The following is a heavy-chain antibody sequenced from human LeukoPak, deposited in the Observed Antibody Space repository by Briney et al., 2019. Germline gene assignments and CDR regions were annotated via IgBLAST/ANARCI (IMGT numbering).Heavy chain of an antibody. CDR3: ARGPTTVTTTGRFGY. CDR2: IYYSGST. J-gene: IGHJ4*02. Sequence: PSETLSLTCTVSGGSISSYYWSWIRQPPGKGLEWIGYIYYSGSTNYNPSLKSRVTMSVDTSRNQFSLNLSSVTAADTAMYYCARGPTTVTTTGRFGYWGQGTLVTVSS. CDR1: GGSISSYY. V-gene: IGHV4-59*12. D-gene: IGHD4-17*01.